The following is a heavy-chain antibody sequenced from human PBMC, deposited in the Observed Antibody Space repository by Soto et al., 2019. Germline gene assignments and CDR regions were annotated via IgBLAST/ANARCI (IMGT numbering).Heavy chain of an antibody. J-gene: IGHJ4*02. CDR1: GFTFSSYG. Sequence: QVQLVESGGGVVQPGRSLRLSCAASGFTFSSYGMHWVRQAPGKGLEWVAAIWYDGSNKYYADSVKGRFTISRDNSKNTLYLQMNSLRAEDTAVYYCARDYYGDYGDYYFDYWGQGTLVTVSS. V-gene: IGHV3-33*01. D-gene: IGHD4-17*01. CDR3: ARDYYGDYGDYYFDY. CDR2: IWYDGSNK.